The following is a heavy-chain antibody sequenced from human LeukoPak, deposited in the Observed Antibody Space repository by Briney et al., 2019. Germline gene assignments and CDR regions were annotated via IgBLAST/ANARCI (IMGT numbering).Heavy chain of an antibody. V-gene: IGHV4-4*07. CDR2: IFTSGIT. J-gene: IGHJ6*03. CDR1: GGSLSLYY. Sequence: SETLSLTCTVSGGSLSLYYWNWIRQPAGKGLEWIGRIFTSGITNHNHSLKSRVTMSVDTSKSQFSLNLSSVTAADTAVYYCARESSGTYYNPLGYMDVWGKGTTVTVSS. CDR3: ARESSGTYYNPLGYMDV. D-gene: IGHD3-10*01.